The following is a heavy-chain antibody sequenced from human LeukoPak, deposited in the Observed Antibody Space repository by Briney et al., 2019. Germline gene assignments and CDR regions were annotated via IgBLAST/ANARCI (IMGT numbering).Heavy chain of an antibody. CDR2: ISGRDGST. CDR3: AKSPLGSCRNGICYFYYFDS. Sequence: PGGSLRLSCAASGFTFNNFAMSWVRQAPGKGLEWVSGISGRDGSTYYADSVKGRFTISRDNSRNTVFLQLNSLRGEDTAVYFCAKSPLGSCRNGICYFYYFDSWGQGTLVTVSS. CDR1: GFTFNNFA. D-gene: IGHD2-8*01. J-gene: IGHJ4*02. V-gene: IGHV3-23*01.